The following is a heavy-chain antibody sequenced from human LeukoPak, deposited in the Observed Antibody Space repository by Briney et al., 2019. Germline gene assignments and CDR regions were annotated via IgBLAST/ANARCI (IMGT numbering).Heavy chain of an antibody. CDR1: GYSFTSYW. CDR2: IYPGDSDT. J-gene: IGHJ4*02. V-gene: IGHV5-51*01. D-gene: IGHD3-22*01. Sequence: GESLKISCKGSGYSFTSYWIGWVRQMPGEGLEWMGIIYPGDSDTRYSPSFQGQVTISADKSISTAYLQWSSLKASDTAMYYCARQFYDSSGYFYFDYWGQGTLVTVSS. CDR3: ARQFYDSSGYFYFDY.